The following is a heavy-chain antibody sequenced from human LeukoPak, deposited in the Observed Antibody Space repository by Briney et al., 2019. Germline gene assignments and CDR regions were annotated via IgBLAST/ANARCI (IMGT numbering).Heavy chain of an antibody. CDR1: GGSISSGSYY. CDR3: ARDRRFDI. CDR2: IYTSGST. V-gene: IGHV4-61*02. Sequence: SETLSLTCTVSGGSISSGSYYWSWIRQPAGKGLEWIGRIYTSGSTNYNPSLKSRVTISVDKSKNQFSLKLSSVTAADTAVYYCARDRRFDIWGQGTMVTVSS. J-gene: IGHJ3*02.